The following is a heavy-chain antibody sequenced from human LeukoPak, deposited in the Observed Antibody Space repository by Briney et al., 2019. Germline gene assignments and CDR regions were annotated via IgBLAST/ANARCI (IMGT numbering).Heavy chain of an antibody. Sequence: SQTLSLTCTVSGGSISSGDYYWSWIRQPPGKGLEWIGYIYYSGSTYYNPSLKSRVTISVDTSKNQFSLKLSSVTAADTAVYYCARESQPTTSYNYYHYYMDVWGKGTTVTVSS. V-gene: IGHV4-30-4*01. CDR1: GGSISSGDYY. CDR3: ARESQPTTSYNYYHYYMDV. J-gene: IGHJ6*03. D-gene: IGHD1-7*01. CDR2: IYYSGST.